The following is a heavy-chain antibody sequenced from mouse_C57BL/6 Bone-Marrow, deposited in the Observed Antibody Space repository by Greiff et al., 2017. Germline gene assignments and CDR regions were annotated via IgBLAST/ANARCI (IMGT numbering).Heavy chain of an antibody. CDR1: GYTFTSYW. Sequence: QVQLQQPGAELVRPGSSVKLSCKASGYTFTSYWMDWVKQRPGQGLEWIGNIYPSDSETHYNQKFKDKATLTVDKSSSTAYMQLSSLTSVDSAVYYCARKGSDYKDYAMDYWGQGTSVTVSS. CDR3: ARKGSDYKDYAMDY. CDR2: IYPSDSET. D-gene: IGHD2-12*01. V-gene: IGHV1-61*01. J-gene: IGHJ4*01.